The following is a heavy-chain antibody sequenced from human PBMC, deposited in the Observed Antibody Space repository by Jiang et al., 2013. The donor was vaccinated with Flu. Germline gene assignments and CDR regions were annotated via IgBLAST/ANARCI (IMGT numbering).Heavy chain of an antibody. CDR3: AREVVLVVYATHWYFDL. CDR1: GGSISSGGYY. V-gene: IGHV4-31*03. D-gene: IGHD2-8*02. J-gene: IGHJ2*01. Sequence: PGLVKPSQTLSLTCTVSGGSISSGGYYWSWIRQHPGKGLEWIGYIYYSGSTYYNPSLKSRVTISVDTSKNQFSLKLSSVTAADTAVYYCAREVVLVVYATHWYFDLWGRGTLVTVSS. CDR2: IYYSGST.